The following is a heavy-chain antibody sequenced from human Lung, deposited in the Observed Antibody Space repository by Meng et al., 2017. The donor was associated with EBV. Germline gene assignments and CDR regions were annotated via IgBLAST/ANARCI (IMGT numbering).Heavy chain of an antibody. V-gene: IGHV4-31*03. J-gene: IGHJ5*02. CDR2: IYYSGST. Sequence: QGQRQESGPGLVKPSHTLSLRCTVSGGSISSGGFYWSWIRQHPGKGLEWIGYIYYSGSTYYNPSLRSRVAISIDTSKNQFSLKLTSVTAADTAVYFCARTNYGDYNWFDPWGQGTLVTVSS. D-gene: IGHD4-17*01. CDR1: GGSISSGGFY. CDR3: ARTNYGDYNWFDP.